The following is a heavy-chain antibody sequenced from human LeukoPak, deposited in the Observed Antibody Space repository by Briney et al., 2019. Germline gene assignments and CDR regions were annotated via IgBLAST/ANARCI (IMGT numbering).Heavy chain of an antibody. D-gene: IGHD3-3*01. V-gene: IGHV3-7*03. CDR3: ARGRLRFLEWFPFDY. Sequence: GGSLRLSCAASGFTFSSYWMSWVRQAPGKGLEWVANIKQDGSEKYYVDSVKGRFTISRDNAKNSLYLQMNSLRAEDTAVYYCARGRLRFLEWFPFDYWGQGTLVTVSS. CDR1: GFTFSSYW. J-gene: IGHJ4*02. CDR2: IKQDGSEK.